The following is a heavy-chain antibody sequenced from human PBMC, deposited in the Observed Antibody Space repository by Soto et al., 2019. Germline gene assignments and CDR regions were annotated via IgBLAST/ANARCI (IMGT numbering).Heavy chain of an antibody. Sequence: ASVKVSCKASGGTFSSYAISWVRQAPGQGLEWMGGIIPIFGTANYAQKFQGRVTITADKSTSTAYMELSSLRSEDTAVYYCARVMSIGPGYSNYDRYYYGMDVWGQGTTVTVSS. CDR3: ARVMSIGPGYSNYDRYYYGMDV. CDR2: IIPIFGTA. CDR1: GGTFSSYA. J-gene: IGHJ6*02. V-gene: IGHV1-69*06. D-gene: IGHD4-4*01.